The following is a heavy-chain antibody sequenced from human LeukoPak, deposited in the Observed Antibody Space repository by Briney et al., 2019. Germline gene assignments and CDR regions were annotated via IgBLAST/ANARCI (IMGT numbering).Heavy chain of an antibody. CDR3: AKGSSSSRPYYFDY. CDR2: ITGSGGST. D-gene: IGHD6-6*01. J-gene: IGHJ4*02. CDR1: GFTFSSYA. V-gene: IGHV3-23*01. Sequence: PGGSLRLSCAASGFTFSSYAMSWVRQAPGKGLERVSAITGSGGSTYHADSVRGRFTISRDNSKETLYLQMDSLRIEDTAVYYCAKGSSSSRPYYFDYWGQGTLVTVSS.